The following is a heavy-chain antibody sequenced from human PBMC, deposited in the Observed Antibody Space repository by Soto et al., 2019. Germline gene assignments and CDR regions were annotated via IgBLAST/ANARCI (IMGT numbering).Heavy chain of an antibody. CDR1: GASFSGFY. CDR2: IDHSGIT. Sequence: SSKNLPITCAVYGASFSGFYWSWIRQSPGEGLEWIGEIDHSGITNHNTALKSRATMSVDTSKNQFSLKLSSVTAADTAVYYGVRGVSVICVSQGGASSKTLFDFWSKVTWVTVSS. J-gene: IGHJ4*01. V-gene: IGHV4-34*04. D-gene: IGHD1-26*01. CDR3: VRGVSVICVSQGGASSKTLFDF.